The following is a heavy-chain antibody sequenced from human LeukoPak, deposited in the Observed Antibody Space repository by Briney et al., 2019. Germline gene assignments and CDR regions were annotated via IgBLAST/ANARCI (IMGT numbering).Heavy chain of an antibody. CDR3: ASGSPYYYGMDV. CDR2: IYYSGST. D-gene: IGHD1-26*01. V-gene: IGHV4-59*08. Sequence: PGGSLRLYCAASGFTFSSYAMSWIRQPPGKGLEWIGYIYYSGSTNYNPSLKSRVTISVDTSKNQFSLKLSSVTAADTAVYYCASGSPYYYGMDVWGQGTTVTVSS. CDR1: GFTFSSYA. J-gene: IGHJ6*02.